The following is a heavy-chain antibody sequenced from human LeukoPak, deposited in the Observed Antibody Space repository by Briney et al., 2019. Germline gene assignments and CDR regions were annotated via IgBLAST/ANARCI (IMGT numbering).Heavy chain of an antibody. CDR1: GYTFTSYY. V-gene: IGHV1-46*01. J-gene: IGHJ4*02. D-gene: IGHD3-10*01. CDR3: ARAVARMVRGVERRYYFDY. Sequence: GASVKVSCKASGYTFTSYYMHWVRQAPGQGLEWMGIINPSGGSTSYAQKFQGRVTMTRDTSTSTVYMELSSLRSEDTAVYYCARAVARMVRGVERRYYFDYWGQGTLVTVSS. CDR2: INPSGGST.